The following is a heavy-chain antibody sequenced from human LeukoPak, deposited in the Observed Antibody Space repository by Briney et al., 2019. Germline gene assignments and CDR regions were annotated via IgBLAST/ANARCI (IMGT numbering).Heavy chain of an antibody. Sequence: ASVKVSCKASGGTFSSYAISWVRQAPRQGLEWMGRIIPIFGIANYAQKFQGRVTITADKSTSTAYMELSSLRSEDTAVYYCARDSGYGSEINWFDPWGQGTLVTVSS. CDR2: IIPIFGIA. V-gene: IGHV1-69*04. CDR1: GGTFSSYA. D-gene: IGHD3-10*01. CDR3: ARDSGYGSEINWFDP. J-gene: IGHJ5*02.